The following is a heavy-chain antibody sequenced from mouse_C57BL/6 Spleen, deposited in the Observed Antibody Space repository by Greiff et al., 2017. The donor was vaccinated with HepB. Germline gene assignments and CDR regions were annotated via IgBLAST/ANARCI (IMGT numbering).Heavy chain of an antibody. CDR3: ARLYGSSPYYAMDY. Sequence: EVQRVESGGGLVKPGGSLKLSCAASGFTFSDYGMHWVRQAPEKGLEWVAYISSGSSTIYYADTVKGRFTISRDNAKNTLFLQMTSLRSEDTAMYYCARLYGSSPYYAMDYWGQGTSVIVSS. D-gene: IGHD1-1*01. V-gene: IGHV5-17*01. J-gene: IGHJ4*01. CDR2: ISSGSSTI. CDR1: GFTFSDYG.